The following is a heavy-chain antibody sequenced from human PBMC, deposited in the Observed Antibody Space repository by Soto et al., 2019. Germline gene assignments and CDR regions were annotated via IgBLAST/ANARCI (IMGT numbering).Heavy chain of an antibody. V-gene: IGHV1-46*01. CDR1: GYTFTSYY. CDR3: ASAAPTPSYSSSWYRLYYGMDV. J-gene: IGHJ6*02. CDR2: INPSGGST. D-gene: IGHD6-13*01. Sequence: QVQLVQSGAEVKKPGASVKVSCKASGYTFTSYYMHWVRQAPGQGLEWMGIINPSGGSTSYAQKFQGRVTMTRDTSTNTVYMELSSLRSEDTAVYYCASAAPTPSYSSSWYRLYYGMDVWGQGTTVTVSS.